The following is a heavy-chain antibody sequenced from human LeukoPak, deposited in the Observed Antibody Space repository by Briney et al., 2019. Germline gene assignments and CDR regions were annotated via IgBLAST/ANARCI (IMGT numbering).Heavy chain of an antibody. J-gene: IGHJ6*02. CDR1: GGTFSSYA. D-gene: IGHD2-2*01. Sequence: GASVKVSCKASGGTFSSYAISWVRQAPGQGLEWMGRIIPILGIANYAQKFQGRVTITADRSTSTAYMELSSLRSDDTAVYYCARVGYCSSTSCYTRGGYYGMDVWGQGTTVTVSS. V-gene: IGHV1-69*04. CDR3: ARVGYCSSTSCYTRGGYYGMDV. CDR2: IIPILGIA.